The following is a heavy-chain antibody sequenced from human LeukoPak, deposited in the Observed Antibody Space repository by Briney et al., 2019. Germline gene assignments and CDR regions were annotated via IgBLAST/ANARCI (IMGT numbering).Heavy chain of an antibody. CDR3: ARMWVGAGQPFNFDY. J-gene: IGHJ4*02. V-gene: IGHV3-21*01. D-gene: IGHD2-15*01. CDR2: ISSSSSYI. Sequence: GGSLRLSCAASGFTFSSYSMNWVRQAPGKGLEWVSSISSSSSYIYYADSVKGRFTISRDNAKNSLYLQMNSLRAEDTAVYYCARMWVGAGQPFNFDYWGQGTLVTVSS. CDR1: GFTFSSYS.